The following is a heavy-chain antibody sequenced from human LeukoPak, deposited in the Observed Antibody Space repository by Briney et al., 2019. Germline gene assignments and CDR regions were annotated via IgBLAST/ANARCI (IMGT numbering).Heavy chain of an antibody. J-gene: IGHJ4*02. CDR2: ISTYNGNT. V-gene: IGHV1-18*01. Sequence: ASVKVSCKASGYTFTSYGISWVRQAPGQGLEWMGWISTYNGNTNYAQSLQGRVTMTTDTSTSTAYMELRSLRSDDTAVYFCARIVGAFFDYWGQGTLVTVSS. CDR1: GYTFTSYG. D-gene: IGHD1-26*01. CDR3: ARIVGAFFDY.